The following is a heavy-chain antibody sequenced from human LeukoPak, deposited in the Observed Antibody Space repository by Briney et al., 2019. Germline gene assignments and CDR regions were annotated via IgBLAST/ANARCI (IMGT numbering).Heavy chain of an antibody. D-gene: IGHD3-10*01. V-gene: IGHV1-2*02. CDR2: INPNSGGT. J-gene: IGHJ4*02. CDR3: ARDVSPSYYYGSGNYGYYFDY. CDR1: GYTFTGYY. Sequence: GASVKVSCKASGYTFTGYYMHWVRQAPGQGLEWMGWINPNSGGTNYAQKFQGRVTMTRDTSISTAYMELSRLRSDDTAVYYCARDVSPSYYYGSGNYGYYFDYWGQGTLVTVSS.